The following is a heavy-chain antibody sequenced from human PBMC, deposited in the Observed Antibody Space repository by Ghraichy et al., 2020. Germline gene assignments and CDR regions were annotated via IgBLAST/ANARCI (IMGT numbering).Heavy chain of an antibody. D-gene: IGHD3-10*01. J-gene: IGHJ4*02. CDR2: MKQDGSET. V-gene: IGHV3-7*01. Sequence: ESLNISCVASGFTFKSYWMSWVRQAPGKGLEWVATMKQDGSETRYVDSVRGRFTISRDNGNNSLYLQINRLGADDTAVYFCARGGSRGLGCDYWGQGTLVTVSS. CDR1: GFTFKSYW. CDR3: ARGGSRGLGCDY.